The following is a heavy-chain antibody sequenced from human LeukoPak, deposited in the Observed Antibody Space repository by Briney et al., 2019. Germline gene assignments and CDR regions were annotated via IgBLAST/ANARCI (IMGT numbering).Heavy chain of an antibody. CDR1: GFTFSSYG. Sequence: PGGSLRLSCAAPGFTFSSYGMHWVRQAPGKGLEWVAVIWSDGSTKYYADSVKGRFTISRDNSKNTLYLQMNSLRAEDTAVYYCARGQPPSYYDMDVWGQGTTVTVSS. J-gene: IGHJ6*02. D-gene: IGHD6-13*01. CDR3: ARGQPPSYYDMDV. V-gene: IGHV3-33*08. CDR2: IWSDGSTK.